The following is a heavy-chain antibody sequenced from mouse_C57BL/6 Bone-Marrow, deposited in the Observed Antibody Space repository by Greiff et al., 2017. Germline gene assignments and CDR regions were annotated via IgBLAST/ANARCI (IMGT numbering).Heavy chain of an antibody. V-gene: IGHV1-64*01. CDR2: IHPNSGST. D-gene: IGHD1-1*01. CDR3: ARRHYYGSSYWYFDV. CDR1: GYTFTSYW. J-gene: IGHJ1*03. Sequence: QVQLQQPGAELAKPGASVKLSCKASGYTFTSYWMHWVKQRPGQGLEWIGMIHPNSGSTNYNEKFKSKATLTVDKSSSTAYMQLSSLTSEDSAVYYCARRHYYGSSYWYFDVWGTGTTVTVSS.